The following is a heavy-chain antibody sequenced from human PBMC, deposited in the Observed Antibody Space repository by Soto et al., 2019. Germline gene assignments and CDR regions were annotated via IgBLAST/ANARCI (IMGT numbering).Heavy chain of an antibody. CDR1: GDSISSRNW. CDR3: ARAGRGYCSGFSCDSGLYGMDV. V-gene: IGHV4-4*02. J-gene: IGHJ6*02. Sequence: QVQLQESGPGLVKPSGTLSLTCAVSGDSISSRNWWSWVRQPPGKGLEWIGQISHGGNTNYNPSLKIRVTISVDKSKNQFSLKLSSVTAADTAVYYCARAGRGYCSGFSCDSGLYGMDVWGQGTTVTVSS. D-gene: IGHD2-15*01. CDR2: ISHGGNT.